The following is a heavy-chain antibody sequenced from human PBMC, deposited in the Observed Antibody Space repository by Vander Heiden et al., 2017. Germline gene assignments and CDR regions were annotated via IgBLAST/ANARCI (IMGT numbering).Heavy chain of an antibody. CDR2: INHSGST. V-gene: IGHV4-34*01. CDR3: ARFPRRYCTNGVCYTGYYYDGMDV. D-gene: IGHD2-8*01. CDR1: GGSSSGYY. J-gene: IGHJ6*02. Sequence: QVQLQQWGAGLLKPSETLSLTCAVYGGSSSGYYWRWIRQPPGKGLEWIGEINHSGSTNYNPSLKSRVTISVDTSKNQFSLKLSSVTAADTAVYYCARFPRRYCTNGVCYTGYYYDGMDVWGQGTTVTVSS.